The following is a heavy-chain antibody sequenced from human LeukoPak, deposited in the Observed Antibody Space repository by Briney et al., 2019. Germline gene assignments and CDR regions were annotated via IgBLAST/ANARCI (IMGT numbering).Heavy chain of an antibody. V-gene: IGHV4-59*12. CDR2: IYHSGST. CDR3: ARAWSTVTPGGWFDP. Sequence: SETLSLTCTVSGGSISNYYWSWIRQPPGKGLEWIGYIYHSGSTYYNPSLKSRVTISVDRSKNQFSLKLSSVTAADTAVYYCARAWSTVTPGGWFDPWGQGTLVTVSS. D-gene: IGHD4-11*01. J-gene: IGHJ5*02. CDR1: GGSISNYY.